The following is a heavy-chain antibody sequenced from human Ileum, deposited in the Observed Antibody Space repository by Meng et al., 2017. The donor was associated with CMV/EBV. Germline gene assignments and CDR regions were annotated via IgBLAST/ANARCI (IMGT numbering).Heavy chain of an antibody. Sequence: GESLKISCLASGFAFSSYSMNWIRQAPGKGLEWVSLIYSGGSDTFYADSVKGRFTISRANSKDLMYLQMNSLRAENTAVYFCVKNLYASCPACSQGLDVWGQGTTVTVSS. CDR3: VKNLYASCPACSQGLDV. D-gene: IGHD3-22*01. J-gene: IGHJ6*02. V-gene: IGHV3-23*03. CDR2: IYSGGSDT. CDR1: GFAFSSYS.